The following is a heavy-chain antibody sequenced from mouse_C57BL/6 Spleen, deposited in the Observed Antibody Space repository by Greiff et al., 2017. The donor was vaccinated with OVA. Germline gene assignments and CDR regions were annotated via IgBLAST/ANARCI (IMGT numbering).Heavy chain of an antibody. CDR2: IYPGNSDT. Sequence: VQLQQSGTVLARPGASVKMSCKTSGYTFTSYWMHWVKQRPGQGLEWIGAIYPGNSDTSYNQKFKGKAKLTAVTSASTAYMELSSLTNEDSAVYYCTRKGDYDLDYFDDWGQGTTLTVSS. J-gene: IGHJ2*01. CDR1: GYTFTSYW. D-gene: IGHD2-4*01. V-gene: IGHV1-5*01. CDR3: TRKGDYDLDYFDD.